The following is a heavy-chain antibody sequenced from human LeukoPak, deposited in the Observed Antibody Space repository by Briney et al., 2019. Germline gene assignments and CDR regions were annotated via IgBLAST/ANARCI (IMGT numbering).Heavy chain of an antibody. D-gene: IGHD2-15*01. CDR1: GYTFTSYG. J-gene: IGHJ4*02. CDR2: ISTYNGNT. CDR3: ARAVRGGGSCYSDY. Sequence: ASVTVSFTASGYTFTSYGISWVRQAPGQGLEWMGWISTYNGNTNYAQKLQGRVTMTTDTSTSTAYMELRSLRSDDTAVYYCARAVRGGGSCYSDYWGQGTLVTVSS. V-gene: IGHV1-18*01.